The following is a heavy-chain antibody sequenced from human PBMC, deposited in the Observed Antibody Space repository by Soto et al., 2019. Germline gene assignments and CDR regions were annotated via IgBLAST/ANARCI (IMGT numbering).Heavy chain of an antibody. V-gene: IGHV4-39*01. Sequence: SETLSLTCIVSGGSISTSNYYWAWIRQPPGKALEWIGSIQFSESTYYNSSLWSRVTISVDTSQHQISLSLGSVTAADTAVYYCARARRSRNRNAFNIWGNGTMVTVSS. CDR3: ARARRSRNRNAFNI. CDR2: IQFSEST. CDR1: GGSISTSNYY. J-gene: IGHJ3*02.